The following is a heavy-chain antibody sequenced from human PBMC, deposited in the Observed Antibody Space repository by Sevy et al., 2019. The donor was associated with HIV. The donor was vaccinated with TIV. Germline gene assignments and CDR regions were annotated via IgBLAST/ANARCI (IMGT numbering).Heavy chain of an antibody. CDR2: LKSDVYGGTV. D-gene: IGHD6-13*01. CDR3: TRWKAAQSIFDY. J-gene: IGHJ4*02. CDR1: GFTFGDYC. V-gene: IGHV3-49*04. Sequence: GGYLRLSCTASGFTFGDYCMSWVRQAPGKGLAWVAFLKSDVYGGTVDHAASVRGRFVISRDDSKTIAYLQMNDLKTDDTGVYYCTRWKAAQSIFDYWGQGALVTVSS.